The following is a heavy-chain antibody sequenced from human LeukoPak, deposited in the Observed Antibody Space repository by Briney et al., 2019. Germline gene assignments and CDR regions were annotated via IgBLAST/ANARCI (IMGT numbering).Heavy chain of an antibody. Sequence: ASVKVSCKASGYTFTNYYMYWVRQAPGQGLEWMGIINPSGGSTSYTQKFQGRVTMTRDTSTSTAYMELSSLRSEDTAVYYCARGYSGYETLYYYYGMDVWGQGTTVTVSS. CDR2: INPSGGST. CDR1: GYTFTNYY. D-gene: IGHD5-12*01. J-gene: IGHJ6*02. V-gene: IGHV1-46*01. CDR3: ARGYSGYETLYYYYGMDV.